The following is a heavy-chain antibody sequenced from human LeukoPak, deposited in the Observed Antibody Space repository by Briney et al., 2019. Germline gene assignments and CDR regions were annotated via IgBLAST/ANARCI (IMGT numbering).Heavy chain of an antibody. CDR2: IYYSGST. J-gene: IGHJ5*02. Sequence: SETLSLTCTVSGGSISSGDYYWSWIRQPPGKGLEWIGYIYYSGSTYYNPSLKSRVTISVDTSKNQFSLKLSSVTAADTAVYYCARVLRFLEWFEGRSVNWLDPWGQGTLVTVSS. D-gene: IGHD3-3*01. CDR1: GGSISSGDYY. V-gene: IGHV4-30-4*08. CDR3: ARVLRFLEWFEGRSVNWLDP.